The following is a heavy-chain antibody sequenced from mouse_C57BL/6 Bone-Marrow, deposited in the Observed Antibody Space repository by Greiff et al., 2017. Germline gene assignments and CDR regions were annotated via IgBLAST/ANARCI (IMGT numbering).Heavy chain of an antibody. J-gene: IGHJ3*01. CDR1: GYTFTSYG. CDR3: ARRQYLPAWFAY. D-gene: IGHD6-2*01. Sequence: VQLQQSGAELARPGASVKLSCKASGYTFTSYGISWVKQRTGQGLEWIGEIYPRSGNTYYNEKFKGKATLTADKSSSTAYMELRSLTSAASAVYFCARRQYLPAWFAYWGQGNLVTVSA. V-gene: IGHV1-81*01. CDR2: IYPRSGNT.